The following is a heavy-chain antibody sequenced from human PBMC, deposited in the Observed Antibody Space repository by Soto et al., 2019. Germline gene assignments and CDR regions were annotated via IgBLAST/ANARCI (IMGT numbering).Heavy chain of an antibody. J-gene: IGHJ5*02. CDR3: AREAADIVVVVAAIGWFDP. CDR2: IYYSGST. CDR1: GGSISSSSYY. Sequence: PSETLSLTCTVSGGSISSSSYYWGWIRQPPGKGLEWIGSIYYSGSTYYNPSLKSRVTISVDTSKNQFSLKLSSATAADTAVYYCAREAADIVVVVAAIGWFDPWGQGTLVTVSS. V-gene: IGHV4-39*02. D-gene: IGHD2-15*01.